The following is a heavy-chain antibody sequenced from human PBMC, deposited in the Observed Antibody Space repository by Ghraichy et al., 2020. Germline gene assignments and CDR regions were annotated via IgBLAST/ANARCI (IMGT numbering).Heavy chain of an antibody. V-gene: IGHV3-21*01. CDR1: GFTFSSYA. D-gene: IGHD6-19*01. CDR2: ISSSSTYM. CDR3: ARETGVAVAGTDY. J-gene: IGHJ4*02. Sequence: GGSLRLSCAASGFTFSSYAMSWVRQAPGKGLEWVSFISSSSTYMYYADSVKGRFIISRDNAKNSLYLQMNSLRAEDTAVYYCARETGVAVAGTDYWGQGTLVTVSS.